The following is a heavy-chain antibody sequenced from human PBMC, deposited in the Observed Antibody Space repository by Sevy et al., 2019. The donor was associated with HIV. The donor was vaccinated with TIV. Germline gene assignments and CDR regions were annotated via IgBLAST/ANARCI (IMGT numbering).Heavy chain of an antibody. CDR1: GFTFHTYW. J-gene: IGHJ4*02. CDR2: IRQDGNEI. Sequence: GGSLRLSCAASGFTFHTYWMQWVRQAPGKGLEWVANIRQDGNEIYYADSVKGRFTISRDNAMQSLYLEMNNLRVEDSGIYYCARRYFDVWGQGTLVTVCS. CDR3: ARRYFDV. V-gene: IGHV3-7*01.